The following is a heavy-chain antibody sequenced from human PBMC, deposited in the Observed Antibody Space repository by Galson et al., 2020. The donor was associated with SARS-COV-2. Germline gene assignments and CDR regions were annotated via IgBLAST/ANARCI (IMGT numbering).Heavy chain of an antibody. CDR3: ARGEMATIRGDYFDY. Sequence: GESLKISCAASGFTFSSYSMNWVRQAPGKGLEWVSSISSSSSYIYYADSVKGRFTISRDNAKNSLYLQMNSLRAEDTAVYYCARGEMATIRGDYFDYWGQGTLVTVSS. D-gene: IGHD5-12*01. CDR2: ISSSSSYI. CDR1: GFTFSSYS. J-gene: IGHJ4*02. V-gene: IGHV3-21*01.